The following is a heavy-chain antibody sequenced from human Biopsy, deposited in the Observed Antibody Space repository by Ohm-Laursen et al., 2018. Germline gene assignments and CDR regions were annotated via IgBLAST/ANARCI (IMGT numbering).Heavy chain of an antibody. CDR2: IYYSGTT. V-gene: IGHV4-59*08. J-gene: IGHJ5*02. CDR1: GGSISSYY. D-gene: IGHD2-2*01. Sequence: GTLSLTCTVSGGSISSYYWNWIRQPPGKGLEWIGYIYYSGTTDYSPSLKSRVTISIDKSKNQFFLKLSSVTVADTAIYYCARRPYTRDNWFDPWGQGTLVTVSS. CDR3: ARRPYTRDNWFDP.